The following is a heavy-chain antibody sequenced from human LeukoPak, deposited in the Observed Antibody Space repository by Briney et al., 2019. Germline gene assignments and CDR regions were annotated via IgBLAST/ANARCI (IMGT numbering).Heavy chain of an antibody. CDR3: ASLADYYGSGSYYRNDY. CDR1: RGSISSSNW. V-gene: IGHV4-4*02. D-gene: IGHD3-10*01. Sequence: PSGTLSLTCAVSRGSISSSNWWSWVRQPPGKGLEWIGEIYHSGSTNYNPSLKSRVTISVDKSKNQFSLKLSSVAAADTAVYYCASLADYYGSGSYYRNDYWGQGTPVTVSS. CDR2: IYHSGST. J-gene: IGHJ4*02.